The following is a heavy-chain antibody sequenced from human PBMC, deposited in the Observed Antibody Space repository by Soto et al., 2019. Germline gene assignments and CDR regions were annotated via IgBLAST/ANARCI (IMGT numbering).Heavy chain of an antibody. V-gene: IGHV4-30-2*01. Sequence: QLQLQESGSGLVKPSQTLSLTCAVSGGSISSGGYSWSWIRQPPGKGLEWIGYIYHSGSTYYNPSLKSRVTISVDRSKNQFSLKLNSVTAADTAVYYCATRGYCSGGSCPEDYWGQGTLVTVSS. D-gene: IGHD2-15*01. CDR1: GGSISSGGYS. CDR3: ATRGYCSGGSCPEDY. CDR2: IYHSGST. J-gene: IGHJ4*02.